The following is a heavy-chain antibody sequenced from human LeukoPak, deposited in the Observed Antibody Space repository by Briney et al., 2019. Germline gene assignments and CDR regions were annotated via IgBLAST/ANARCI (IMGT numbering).Heavy chain of an antibody. CDR3: ARRNYGDYLGDDY. D-gene: IGHD4-17*01. CDR2: MNPNSGNT. Sequence: ASVKVSCKASGYTFTSYDINWVRQATGQGLGWMGWMNPNSGNTGYAQKFQGRVTITRNTSISTAYMELSSLRSEDTAVYYRARRNYGDYLGDDYWGQGTLVTVSS. CDR1: GYTFTSYD. V-gene: IGHV1-8*03. J-gene: IGHJ4*02.